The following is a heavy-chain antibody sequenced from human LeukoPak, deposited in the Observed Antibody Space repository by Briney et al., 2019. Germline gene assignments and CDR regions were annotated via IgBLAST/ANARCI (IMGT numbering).Heavy chain of an antibody. CDR3: AKAAAARRHYYYYMDV. CDR1: GFTFSSYW. V-gene: IGHV3-23*01. Sequence: PGGSLRLSCAASGFTFSSYWMSWVRQAPGKGLEWVSAISGSGGSTYYADSVKGRFTTSRDNSKNTLYLQMNSLRAEDTAVYYCAKAAAARRHYYYYMDVWGKGTTVTVSS. J-gene: IGHJ6*03. CDR2: ISGSGGST. D-gene: IGHD6-6*01.